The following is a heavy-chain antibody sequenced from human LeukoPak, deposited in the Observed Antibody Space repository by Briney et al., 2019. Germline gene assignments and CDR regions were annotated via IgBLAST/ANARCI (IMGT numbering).Heavy chain of an antibody. V-gene: IGHV3-48*03. CDR1: GFTFSSYE. J-gene: IGHJ5*02. CDR3: AHGFGSDIVVVPAAMPGGRFDP. CDR2: ISSSGSTI. Sequence: GGSLRLSCAASGFTFSSYEMNWVRQAPGKGLEWVSYISSSGSTIYYADSVKGRFTISRDNAKNSLYLQMNSLRAEETAVYYCAHGFGSDIVVVPAAMPGGRFDPWGQGTLVTVSS. D-gene: IGHD2-2*01.